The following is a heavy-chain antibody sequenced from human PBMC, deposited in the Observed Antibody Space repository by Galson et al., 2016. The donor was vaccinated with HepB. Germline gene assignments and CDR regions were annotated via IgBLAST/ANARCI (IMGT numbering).Heavy chain of an antibody. D-gene: IGHD2-2*01. J-gene: IGHJ4*02. CDR2: VYYTGST. CDR1: TGSISDSSFY. V-gene: IGHV4-39*01. Sequence: SETLSLTCTVSTGSISDSSFYWGWVRQPPGKGLEWIGSVYYTGSTYYNPSLKSRASISIDSSRSQFSLKLSFVTAADTSIYYCARHHMHSLFDYWGRGTLVTVSS. CDR3: ARHHMHSLFDY.